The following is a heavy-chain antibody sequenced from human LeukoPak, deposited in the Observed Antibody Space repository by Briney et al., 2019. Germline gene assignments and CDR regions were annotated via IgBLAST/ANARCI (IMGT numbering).Heavy chain of an antibody. V-gene: IGHV3-53*01. Sequence: GGSLRLSCTVSGFTVSSNSWSWVRQAPGKGLEWVSFIYSGGNTHYSDSVKGRFTISRDNSKNTRYLKMNSLRAEDTAIYYCARRAGEYSHPYDYWGQGTLVTVSS. CDR3: ARRAGEYSHPYDY. D-gene: IGHD2-15*01. CDR1: GFTVSSNS. J-gene: IGHJ4*02. CDR2: IYSGGNT.